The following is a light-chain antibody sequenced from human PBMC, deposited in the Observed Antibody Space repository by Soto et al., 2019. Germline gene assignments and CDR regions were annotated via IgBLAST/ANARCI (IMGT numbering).Light chain of an antibody. Sequence: EIVLTQSPATLSLSPGERATLSCRASQSVSSYLAWYQQKPGQAPRLLIYDASNRATGIPARFSGSGSGTDFPLTISSLEPEDFAVYYCQQRSNWLWTFGQGNKVEIK. CDR2: DAS. V-gene: IGKV3-11*01. CDR1: QSVSSY. CDR3: QQRSNWLWT. J-gene: IGKJ1*01.